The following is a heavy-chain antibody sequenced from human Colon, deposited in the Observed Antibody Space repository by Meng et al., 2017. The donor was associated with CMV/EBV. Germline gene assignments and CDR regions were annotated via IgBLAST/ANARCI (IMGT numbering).Heavy chain of an antibody. V-gene: IGHV3-9*01. D-gene: IGHD1-26*01. CDR2: ISWNSGSI. CDR3: AKDFRWELQAIDY. J-gene: IGHJ4*02. Sequence: SLKISCAASGFTFDDYAMHWVRQAPGKGLEWDSGISWNSGSIGYADSVKGRFTISRDNAKNSLYLQMNSLRAEDTALYYCAKDFRWELQAIDYWGQGTLVTVSS. CDR1: GFTFDDYA.